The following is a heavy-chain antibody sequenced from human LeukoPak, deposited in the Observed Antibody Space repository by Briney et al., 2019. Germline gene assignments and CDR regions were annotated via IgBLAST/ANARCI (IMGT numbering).Heavy chain of an antibody. CDR2: IYYSGST. D-gene: IGHD3-3*01. CDR3: ARRITIFGVVIPPGAFDI. J-gene: IGHJ3*02. Sequence: SETLSLTCTVSGGSISSYYWSWIRQPPGKGLEWIGYIYYSGSTNYNPSLKSRVTISVDTSKNQFSLKLSSVTAADTAVYYCARRITIFGVVIPPGAFDIWGQGTMVTVSS. CDR1: GGSISSYY. V-gene: IGHV4-59*08.